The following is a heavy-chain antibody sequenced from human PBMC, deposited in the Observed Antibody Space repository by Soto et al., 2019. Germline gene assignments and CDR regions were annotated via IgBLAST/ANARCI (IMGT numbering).Heavy chain of an antibody. V-gene: IGHV1-3*01. D-gene: IGHD3-10*01. CDR3: AKVPTNYYGSGSYSPIWNYFDY. CDR1: GYTFTSYA. J-gene: IGHJ4*02. Sequence: VKVSCKASGYTFTSYAMHWVRQAPGQRLEWMGWINAGNGNTKYSQKFQGRVTITRDTSASTAYMELSSLRSEDTAVYYCAKVPTNYYGSGSYSPIWNYFDYWGQGTLVTVSS. CDR2: INAGNGNT.